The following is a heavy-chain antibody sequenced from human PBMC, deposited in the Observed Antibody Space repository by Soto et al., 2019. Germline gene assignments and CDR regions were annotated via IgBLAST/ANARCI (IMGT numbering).Heavy chain of an antibody. CDR3: AREWEAVDLVAAGTYYFGY. D-gene: IGHD5-12*01. CDR2: TSAYRGNT. V-gene: IGHV1-18*01. J-gene: IGHJ4*02. Sequence: QIQLVQSGPEVRKPGASVKLFCKASGYNFLAYGISWVRQAPGQGLEWMGWTSAYRGNTNYAQKFQDRVIMTTDRTTRTAYMELRSLTPDDTAIYYCAREWEAVDLVAAGTYYFGYWGLRTLVSVSS. CDR1: GYNFLAYG.